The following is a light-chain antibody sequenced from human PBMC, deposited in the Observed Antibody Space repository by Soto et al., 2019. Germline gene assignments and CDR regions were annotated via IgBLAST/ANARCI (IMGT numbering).Light chain of an antibody. J-gene: IGLJ1*01. CDR3: ESYDRSLSVFYV. CDR2: GNS. CDR1: SSNIGAGYD. Sequence: QSVLTQPPSVSGAPGQRVTISCTGSSSNIGAGYDVHWYQQLPGTAPKLLIYGNSNRPSGVPDRFSGSKSGTSASLAITGLQAEDEADYYCESYDRSLSVFYVFRTVTNVTV. V-gene: IGLV1-40*01.